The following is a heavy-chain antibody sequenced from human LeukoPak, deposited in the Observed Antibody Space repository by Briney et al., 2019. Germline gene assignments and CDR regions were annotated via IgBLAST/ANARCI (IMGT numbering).Heavy chain of an antibody. D-gene: IGHD3-22*01. CDR1: GYTFTGYY. V-gene: IGHV1-2*02. CDR3: ARGGEYYDNSGYYKFLVDY. Sequence: GASVKVSCKASGYTFTGYYMHWVRQAPGQGLEWMGWINPNSGGTNYAQKFQGRVTMTRDTSISTAYMELSRLRSGDTAVYYCARGGEYYDNSGYYKFLVDYWGQGTLVTVSS. J-gene: IGHJ4*02. CDR2: INPNSGGT.